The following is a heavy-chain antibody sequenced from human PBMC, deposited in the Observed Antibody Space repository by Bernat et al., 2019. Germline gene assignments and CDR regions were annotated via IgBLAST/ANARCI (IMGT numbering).Heavy chain of an antibody. Sequence: QVQLVESGGGVVQPGRSLRLSCAASGFTFSSYGMHWVRQAPGKGLEWVAVISNDGSNKYYADSVKGRFTISRDNSKNTLYLQMNSLRAEDTALYYCAKDSVTTVLTYYFDYWGQGTLVTVSS. CDR1: GFTFSSYG. CDR2: ISNDGSNK. D-gene: IGHD4-17*01. V-gene: IGHV3-30*18. J-gene: IGHJ4*02. CDR3: AKDSVTTVLTYYFDY.